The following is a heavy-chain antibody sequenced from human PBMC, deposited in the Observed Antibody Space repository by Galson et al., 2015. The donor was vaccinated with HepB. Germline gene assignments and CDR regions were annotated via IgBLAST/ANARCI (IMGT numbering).Heavy chain of an antibody. CDR3: ARVAHSDYGDHAHFDY. CDR1: RFTFSDYY. V-gene: IGHV3-11*06. J-gene: IGHJ4*02. CDR2: ISGGATYT. Sequence: SLRLSCAASRFTFSDYYMTWIRQAPGKGLEWLSYISGGATYTNYADSVKGRFTISRDNAKNSLHPHMRSLRDDDTAVYYCARVAHSDYGDHAHFDYWGQGTLVTVSS. D-gene: IGHD4-17*01.